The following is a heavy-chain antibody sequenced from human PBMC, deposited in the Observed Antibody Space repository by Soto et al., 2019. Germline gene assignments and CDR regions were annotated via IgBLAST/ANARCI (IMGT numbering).Heavy chain of an antibody. CDR1: GNTFSDSY. CDR3: VRFSGIPV. V-gene: IGHV1-3*04. D-gene: IGHD1-1*01. CDR2: INTGNGKT. J-gene: IGHJ4*02. Sequence: ASVKVSCKASGNTFSDSYIHWVRQAPGQGLEWMGWINTGNGKTKYSQNVQGRLTITRDTSATTLYMELSSLRSEDTTVYYCVRFSGIPVWGQGTLVTVSS.